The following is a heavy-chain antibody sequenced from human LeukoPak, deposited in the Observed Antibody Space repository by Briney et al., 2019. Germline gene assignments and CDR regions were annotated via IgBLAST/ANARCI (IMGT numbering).Heavy chain of an antibody. CDR2: ISGGGSNR. D-gene: IGHD3-22*01. CDR3: ARDRSMIADAFDI. V-gene: IGHV3-74*01. CDR1: GFTFSPHW. Sequence: GGSLRLSCAASGFTFSPHWIHWVRHAPGKGLMWVSIISGGGSNRRYADSVKGRFTISRDNSKNTLYLQMNSLRAEDTAVYYCARDRSMIADAFDIWGQGTMVTVSS. J-gene: IGHJ3*02.